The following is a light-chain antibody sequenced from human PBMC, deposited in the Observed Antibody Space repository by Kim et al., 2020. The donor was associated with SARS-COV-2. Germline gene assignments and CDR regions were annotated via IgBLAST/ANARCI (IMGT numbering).Light chain of an antibody. CDR2: NDS. V-gene: IGLV3-1*01. J-gene: IGLJ3*02. CDR3: QAWDNNNGV. Sequence: SYELTQPPSVSVSPGQTASITCSGDRLGDKYASWYQQKPGQSPVLVIYNDSRRPSGIPERFSGSNSWNTATLTISGTQAIDEADYYCQAWDNNNGVFGGGTQLTVL. CDR1: RLGDKY.